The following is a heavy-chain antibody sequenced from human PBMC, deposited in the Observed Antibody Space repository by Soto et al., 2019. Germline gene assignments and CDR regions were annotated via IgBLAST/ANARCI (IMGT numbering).Heavy chain of an antibody. CDR1: GGSFSGYY. CDR2: INHSGST. CDR3: ARGRAYYDYFWGSYRRIFFAF. J-gene: IGHJ4*02. Sequence: SETLSLTCAVYGGSFSGYYWSWIRQPPGKGLEWIGEINHSGSTNYNPSLKSRVTISVDTSKNQFSLKLSSVTAADTAVYYCARGRAYYDYFWGSYRRIFFAFWARGSLVPGSS. V-gene: IGHV4-34*01. D-gene: IGHD3-16*02.